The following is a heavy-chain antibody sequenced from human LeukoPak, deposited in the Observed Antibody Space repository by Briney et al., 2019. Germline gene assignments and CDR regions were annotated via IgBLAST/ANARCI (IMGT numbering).Heavy chain of an antibody. CDR2: VHYGGST. J-gene: IGHJ4*02. CDR1: GDSISSDSYL. D-gene: IGHD6-13*01. Sequence: SDTLSLTCTVSGDSISSDSYLWGWIRQPPGKGLEWIGNVHYGGSTYYNPSLKSRVTISVDTSKNQFSLKLSSVTAAGTAVYYCARDGIAAAGTIDYWGQGTLVTVSS. V-gene: IGHV4-39*02. CDR3: ARDGIAAAGTIDY.